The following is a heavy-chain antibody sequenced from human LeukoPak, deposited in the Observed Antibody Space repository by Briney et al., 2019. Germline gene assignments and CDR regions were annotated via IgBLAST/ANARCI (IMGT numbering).Heavy chain of an antibody. CDR3: ARARDGYRTDYFDY. D-gene: IGHD5-24*01. Sequence: GRSLRLSCAASGFTFSSYGMHWVRQAPGKGLEWVAVIWYDGSNKYYADSVKGRFTISRDNSKNTLYLQMNSLRAEDTAVYYCARARDGYRTDYFDYWGQGALVTVSS. J-gene: IGHJ4*02. V-gene: IGHV3-33*01. CDR2: IWYDGSNK. CDR1: GFTFSSYG.